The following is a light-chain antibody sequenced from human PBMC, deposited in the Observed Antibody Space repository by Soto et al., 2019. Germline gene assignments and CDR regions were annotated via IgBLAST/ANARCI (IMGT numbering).Light chain of an antibody. CDR2: GNS. CDR1: SSNIGAGYD. J-gene: IGLJ2*01. CDR3: QSYDSSLSGLVV. Sequence: HSALTQPPSVSGAPGQRVTISCTGSSSNIGAGYDVHWYQQLPGTAPKLLIYGNSNRPSGVPDRFSGSKSGTSASLAITGLQAEDEADYYCQSYDSSLSGLVVFGGGTKLTVL. V-gene: IGLV1-40*01.